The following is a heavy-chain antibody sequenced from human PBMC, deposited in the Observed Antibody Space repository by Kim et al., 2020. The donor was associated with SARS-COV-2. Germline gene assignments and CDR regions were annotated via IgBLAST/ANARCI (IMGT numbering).Heavy chain of an antibody. D-gene: IGHD2-2*01. J-gene: IGHJ6*03. CDR2: IKQDGSEK. CDR1: GFTFSNYW. CDR3: ATRYCSSTRCYAGSYYYMEV. Sequence: GGSLRLSCAASGFTFSNYWMTWVRQAPGKGLEWVANIKQDGSEKNYADSVKGRFTISRDNAKNSLSLQMNSLRAEDTAVYYCATRYCSSTRCYAGSYYYMEVWGKGTTVTVSS. V-gene: IGHV3-7*01.